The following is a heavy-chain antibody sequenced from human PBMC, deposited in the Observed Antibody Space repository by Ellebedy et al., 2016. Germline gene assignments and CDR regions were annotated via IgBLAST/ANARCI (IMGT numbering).Heavy chain of an antibody. CDR1: GYTFTSYA. D-gene: IGHD3-22*01. CDR3: ARDRGYYDSSGYQDY. CDR2: INAGNGNT. J-gene: IGHJ4*02. Sequence: ASVKVSCKASGYTFTSYAMYWVRQAPGQRLEWMGWINAGNGNTKYSQKFQGRVTITRDTSASTAYMELSSLRSEDTAVYYCARDRGYYDSSGYQDYWGQGTLVTVSS. V-gene: IGHV1-3*01.